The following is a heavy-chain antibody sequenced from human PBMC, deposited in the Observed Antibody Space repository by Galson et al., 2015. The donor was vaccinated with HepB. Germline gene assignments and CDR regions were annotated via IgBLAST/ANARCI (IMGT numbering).Heavy chain of an antibody. CDR3: ARAPYSSGWFKS. J-gene: IGHJ5*01. V-gene: IGHV1-3*01. Sequence: SVKVSCKASGYTFTSYAMHWVRQAPGQRLEWMGWINAGNGNTKYSQKFQGRVTITRDTSASTAYMELSSLRSEDTAVYYCARAPYSSGWFKSWGQGTLVTVSS. CDR1: GYTFTSYA. D-gene: IGHD6-19*01. CDR2: INAGNGNT.